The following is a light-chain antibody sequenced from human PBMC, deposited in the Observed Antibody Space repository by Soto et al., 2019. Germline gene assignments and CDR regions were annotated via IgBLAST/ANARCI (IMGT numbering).Light chain of an antibody. J-gene: IGLJ2*01. CDR2: EGS. CDR3: CSHAGSSTVV. V-gene: IGLV2-23*01. Sequence: QSALTQPASVSGSPGQSITISCTGTSSDVGSYNLVSWYQQHPGKAPKLMIYEGSKRPSGVSNRFSGSKSGNTASLTISGLQAEDEADYYCCSHAGSSTVVFGGGIKLTVL. CDR1: SSDVGSYNL.